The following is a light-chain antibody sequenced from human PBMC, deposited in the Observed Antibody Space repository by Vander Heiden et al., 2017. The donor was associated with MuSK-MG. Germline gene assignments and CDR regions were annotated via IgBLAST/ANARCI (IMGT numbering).Light chain of an antibody. V-gene: IGKV1-9*01. CDR3: HQIKRYPLT. CDR2: ATS. CDR1: QGSTSY. Sequence: DIQLTQSPSFLSASVGDRVTITCRASQGSTSYVAWYQQKPGKAPNLLIDATSTVQSGVPSRFSGSGSGTEYTLTISSLQPEDFATYYCHQIKRYPLTFGGGTKVEIK. J-gene: IGKJ4*01.